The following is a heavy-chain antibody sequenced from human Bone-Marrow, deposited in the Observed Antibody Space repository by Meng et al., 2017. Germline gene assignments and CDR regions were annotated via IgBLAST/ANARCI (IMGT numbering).Heavy chain of an antibody. Sequence: QVHLPDLAVGLFNPSVTLSLTCVVAGGCFSDYYCSWIRQPPGKGLEWIGEINHSGSTNYNPSLESRATISVDTSQNNLSLKLSSVTAADSAVYYCARGPTTMAHDFDYWGQGTLVTVSS. D-gene: IGHD4-11*01. CDR1: GGCFSDYY. CDR3: ARGPTTMAHDFDY. J-gene: IGHJ4*02. CDR2: INHSGST. V-gene: IGHV4-34*02.